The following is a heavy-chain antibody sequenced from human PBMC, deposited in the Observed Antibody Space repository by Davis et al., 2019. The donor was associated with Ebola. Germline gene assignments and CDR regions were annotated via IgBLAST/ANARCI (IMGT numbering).Heavy chain of an antibody. Sequence: GESLKISCAASGFTFSSYAMHWVRQAPGKGLEYVSAISSNGGSTYYANSVKGRFTISRDNSKNTLYLQMGSLRAEDMAVYYCARDVGVEFDYWGQGALVTVSS. CDR3: ARDVGVEFDY. D-gene: IGHD3-10*01. CDR2: ISSNGGST. J-gene: IGHJ4*02. CDR1: GFTFSSYA. V-gene: IGHV3-64*01.